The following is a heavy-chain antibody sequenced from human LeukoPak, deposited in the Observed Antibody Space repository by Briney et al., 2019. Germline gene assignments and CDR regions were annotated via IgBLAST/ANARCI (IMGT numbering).Heavy chain of an antibody. V-gene: IGHV3-30*18. CDR2: LSYDGSNK. J-gene: IGHJ1*01. D-gene: IGHD3-3*02. CDR3: AKGRFWRRKTDYHFLH. CDR1: GFTFSSYG. Sequence: GRSLRLSCAASGFTFSSYGMHWVRQAPGKGLEWMAILSYDGSNKYYADSVKGRFTISRDNSKNTLYLQMNSLRAEDTAVYYCAKGRFWRRKTDYHFLHWGQGTLVTVSS.